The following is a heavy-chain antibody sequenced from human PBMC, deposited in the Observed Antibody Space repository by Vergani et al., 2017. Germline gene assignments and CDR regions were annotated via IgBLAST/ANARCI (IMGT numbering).Heavy chain of an antibody. V-gene: IGHV4-59*12. Sequence: QVQLQESGPGLVKPSETLSLTCTVSGGSISSYYWSWIRQPPGKGLEWIGYIYYSGSTYYNPSLKSRVTISVDTSKNQFSLKLSSVTAADTAVYYCARDAQGPDAFDIWGQGTMVTVSS. J-gene: IGHJ3*02. CDR2: IYYSGST. CDR3: ARDAQGPDAFDI. CDR1: GGSISSYY.